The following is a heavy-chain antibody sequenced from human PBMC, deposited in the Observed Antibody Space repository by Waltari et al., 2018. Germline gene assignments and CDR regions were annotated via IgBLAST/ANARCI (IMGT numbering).Heavy chain of an antibody. J-gene: IGHJ4*02. Sequence: VQLLESGGGLVQPGGSLRLSCAASGFTFSSYAMSWVRQAPGKGLEWVGSSYYSGSTYYNASLKSRVTISVDTSKNQFSLKMKSVTAADTAVYYCARRSGSYLDNWGQGILVTVSS. CDR2: SYYSGST. CDR1: GFTFSSYA. CDR3: ARRSGSYLDN. V-gene: IGHV4-38-2*01. D-gene: IGHD1-26*01.